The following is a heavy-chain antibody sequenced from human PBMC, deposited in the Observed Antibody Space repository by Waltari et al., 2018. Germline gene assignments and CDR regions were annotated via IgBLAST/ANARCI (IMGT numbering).Heavy chain of an antibody. V-gene: IGHV3-48*01. CDR1: GFTFSSYS. CDR2: ISSSSSTI. D-gene: IGHD3-22*01. CDR3: ARSEGSSGYYYYGMDV. Sequence: EVQLVESGGGLVQPGGSLRLSCAASGFTFSSYSMNWVRQAPGKGLEWVSYISSSSSTIYYADSVKGRFTISRDNAKNSLYLQMNSLRAEDTAVYYCARSEGSSGYYYYGMDVWGQGTTVTVSS. J-gene: IGHJ6*02.